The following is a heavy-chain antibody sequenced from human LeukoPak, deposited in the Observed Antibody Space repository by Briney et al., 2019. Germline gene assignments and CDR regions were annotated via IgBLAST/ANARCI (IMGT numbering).Heavy chain of an antibody. J-gene: IGHJ4*02. CDR3: ARNGDYYEKSGYYYLFDF. CDR1: GGSISSYY. D-gene: IGHD3-22*01. CDR2: IYYSGST. Sequence: SETLSLTCTVSGGSISSYYWSWIRQPPGKGLEWIGYIYYSGSTNYNPSFKSRVTISVDTSKNQFSLKLSSVTAADTAVYYCARNGDYYEKSGYYYLFDFWGQGTLVTVSS. V-gene: IGHV4-59*01.